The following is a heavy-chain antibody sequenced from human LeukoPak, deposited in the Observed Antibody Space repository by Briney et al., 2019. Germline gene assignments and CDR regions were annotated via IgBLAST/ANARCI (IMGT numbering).Heavy chain of an antibody. D-gene: IGHD5-12*01. CDR2: IVVDTGYT. CDR3: AADFMPQTGYAFGMGG. Sequence: SVTVSFTASGFTFTTSAMQWVRQARGQRLEWIGWIVVDTGYTNYAQTFQERLTITRDMSTSTAYMGLSSLRSEDTAVYYWAADFMPQTGYAFGMGGWGQGTTGTVS. V-gene: IGHV1-58*02. CDR1: GFTFTTSA. J-gene: IGHJ6*02.